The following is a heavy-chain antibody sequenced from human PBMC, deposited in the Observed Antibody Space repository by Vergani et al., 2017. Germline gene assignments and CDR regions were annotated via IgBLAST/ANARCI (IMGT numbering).Heavy chain of an antibody. D-gene: IGHD6-13*01. CDR3: ASSTGSSSWHYYFDY. CDR1: GFTFSSYA. Sequence: QVQLVESGGGIVQPGRSLRLSCVASGFTFSSYAMHWVRQAPGKGLEWVAVISYDGSNKYYADSVKGRFTISRDNSKNTLYLQMNSLRAEDTAVYYCASSTGSSSWHYYFDYWGQGTLVTGSS. CDR2: ISYDGSNK. J-gene: IGHJ4*02. V-gene: IGHV3-30-3*01.